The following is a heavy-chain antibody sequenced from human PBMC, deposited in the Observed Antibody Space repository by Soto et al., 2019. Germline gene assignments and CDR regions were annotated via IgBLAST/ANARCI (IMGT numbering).Heavy chain of an antibody. D-gene: IGHD1-26*01. CDR1: GYTFTSYD. V-gene: IGHV1-8*01. CDR3: ARVGATTPNAFDI. Sequence: ASVKVSCKASGYTFTSYDINWVRQATGQGLEWMGWMNPNSGNTGHAQKFQGRVTMTRNTSISTAYMELSSLRSEDTAVYYCARVGATTPNAFDIWGQGTMVTVSS. J-gene: IGHJ3*02. CDR2: MNPNSGNT.